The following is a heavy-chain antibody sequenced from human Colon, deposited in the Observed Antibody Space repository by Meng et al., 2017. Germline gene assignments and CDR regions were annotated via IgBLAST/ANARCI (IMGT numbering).Heavy chain of an antibody. V-gene: IGHV4-38-2*02. D-gene: IGHD4-23*01. CDR2: IYHSGST. CDR1: GYSVNSGYY. J-gene: IGHJ6*02. CDR3: ARVPGGNQYNYYYYNGMDV. Sequence: GSLRLSCTVSGYSVNSGYYWGWIRQSPGKGLEWIGSIYHSGSTYHNPSLKSRVTISVDTSKNQFSLKLSSVTAADTAVYYCARVPGGNQYNYYYYNGMDVWGQGTTVTVSS.